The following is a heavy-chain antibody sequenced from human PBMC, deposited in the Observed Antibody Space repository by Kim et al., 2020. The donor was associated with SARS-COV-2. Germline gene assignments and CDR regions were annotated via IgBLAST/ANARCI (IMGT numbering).Heavy chain of an antibody. V-gene: IGHV4-39*01. CDR3: ARRSVGSSWYAQLPSDDY. Sequence: SETLSLTCTVSGGSISSSSYYWGWIRQPPGKGLEWIGSIYYSGSTYYNPSLKSRVTISVDTSKNQFSLKLSSVTAADTAVYYCARRSVGSSWYAQLPSDDYWGQGTLVTVSS. CDR2: IYYSGST. J-gene: IGHJ4*02. CDR1: GGSISSSSYY. D-gene: IGHD6-13*01.